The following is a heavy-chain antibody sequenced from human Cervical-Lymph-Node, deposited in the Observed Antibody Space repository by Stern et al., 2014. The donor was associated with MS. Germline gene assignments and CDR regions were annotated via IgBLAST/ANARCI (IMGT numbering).Heavy chain of an antibody. CDR1: GVTFSNYA. CDR3: AKTNFLDY. CDR2: ISDSGGST. V-gene: IGHV3-23*04. D-gene: IGHD5-24*01. J-gene: IGHJ4*02. Sequence: EVQLVESGGGLVQPGGSLRLSCAASGVTFSNYAMNWVRLAPGKGLEWVSTISDSGGSTYYADSVKGRFPISRDNSENTVYLQMNSLRAEDTAVYYCAKTNFLDYWGQGTLVTVSS.